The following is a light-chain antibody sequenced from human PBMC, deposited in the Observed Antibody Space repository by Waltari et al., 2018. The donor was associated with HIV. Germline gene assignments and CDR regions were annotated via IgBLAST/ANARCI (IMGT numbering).Light chain of an antibody. J-gene: IGKJ2*02. CDR1: QSLDSSNS. Sequence: EIVLTQSPGTLSLSPAETATLSCRASQSLDSSNSLAWYQQKPGQAPRLLIYGASSRATGIPDRFSGSGSRTDFTLTISGLGPEDVAVYSGEQFDTSPPSTVGQGTKREIK. V-gene: IGKV3-20*01. CDR2: GAS. CDR3: EQFDTSPPST.